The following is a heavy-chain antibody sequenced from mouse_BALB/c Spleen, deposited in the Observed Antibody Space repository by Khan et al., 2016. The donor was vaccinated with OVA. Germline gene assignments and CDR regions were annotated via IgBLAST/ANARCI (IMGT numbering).Heavy chain of an antibody. Sequence: VQLQQSGAELVRPGTLVKLSCKASGFNIKDYYMHWVKQRPEQGLEWIGWIDPENGNTIYDPKFQGKASIMADKSSNTAYLQLSSLTSEDTTFYYCARDGYSPWFAYWGQGTLVTVSA. CDR2: IDPENGNT. CDR3: ARDGYSPWFAY. D-gene: IGHD2-3*01. V-gene: IGHV14-1*02. J-gene: IGHJ3*01. CDR1: GFNIKDYY.